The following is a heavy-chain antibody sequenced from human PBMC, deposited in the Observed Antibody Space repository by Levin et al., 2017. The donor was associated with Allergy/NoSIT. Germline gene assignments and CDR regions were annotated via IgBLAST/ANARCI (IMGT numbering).Heavy chain of an antibody. CDR2: IYFSGST. CDR1: GGSITITSYY. Sequence: PSETLSLICSVSGGSITITSYYWGWIRQPPGKGLEGIGNIYFSGSTYYSPSLKSRVTISVDTSKNQFSLRLTSVTAADTAVYYCGRRGGSGWHGGFDYWGQGTLVTVSS. D-gene: IGHD6-19*01. V-gene: IGHV4-39*01. J-gene: IGHJ4*02. CDR3: GRRGGSGWHGGFDY.